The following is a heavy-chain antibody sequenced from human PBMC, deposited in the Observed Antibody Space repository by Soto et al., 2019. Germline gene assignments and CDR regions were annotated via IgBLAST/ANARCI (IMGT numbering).Heavy chain of an antibody. CDR3: AGVSGNYDFWSGYSNYYYYYYMDV. V-gene: IGHV4-59*01. D-gene: IGHD3-3*01. CDR2: IYYSGST. CDR1: GGSISSYY. J-gene: IGHJ6*03. Sequence: SETLSLTCTVSGGSISSYYWSWIRQPPGKGLEWIGYIYYSGSTNYNPSLKSRVTISVDTSKNQFSLKLSSVTAADTAVYYCAGVSGNYDFWSGYSNYYYYYYMDVWGKGTTVTVSS.